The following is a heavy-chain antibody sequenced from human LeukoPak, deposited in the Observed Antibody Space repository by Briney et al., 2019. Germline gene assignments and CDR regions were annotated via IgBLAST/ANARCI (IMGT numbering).Heavy chain of an antibody. CDR1: GYTFTDYF. J-gene: IGHJ3*02. CDR3: GRNRLGKALDI. Sequence: GASVKVSCKASGYTFTDYFIHWVRQVPGQGLEWMGWIGPKSGDTGYSQKFQGRVTVTRDTSISTAYMDLSRLRFDDTAVYYCGRNRLGKALDIWGQGTMVTVSS. CDR2: IGPKSGDT. D-gene: IGHD7-27*01. V-gene: IGHV1-2*02.